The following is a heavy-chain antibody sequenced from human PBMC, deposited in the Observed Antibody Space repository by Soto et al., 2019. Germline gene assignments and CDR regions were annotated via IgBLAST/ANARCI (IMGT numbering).Heavy chain of an antibody. CDR2: IYSGGST. Sequence: EVQLVESGGGLIQPGGSLRLSCAASGFTVSSNYMSWVRQAPGKGLEWVSVIYSGGSTYYADSVKGRFTISRDNSKNTLYLQMNSPRAEDTAVYYCARGRRTAMNQGPYYFDYRDQGTLVTVSS. D-gene: IGHD5-18*01. J-gene: IGHJ4*02. V-gene: IGHV3-53*01. CDR1: GFTVSSNY. CDR3: ARGRRTAMNQGPYYFDY.